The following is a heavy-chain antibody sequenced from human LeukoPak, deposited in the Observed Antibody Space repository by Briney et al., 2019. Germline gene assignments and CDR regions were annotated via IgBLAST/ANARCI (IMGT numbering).Heavy chain of an antibody. CDR1: GFTFSSYA. J-gene: IGHJ4*02. Sequence: GGSLRLSCAASGFTFSSYAMSWVRQAPGKGLEWVAVISYDGSNKYYADSVKGRFTISRDNSKNTLYLQMNSLRAEDTAVYYCAREVGYCSSTSCHGTDYWGQGTLVTVSS. V-gene: IGHV3-30-3*01. D-gene: IGHD2-2*01. CDR3: AREVGYCSSTSCHGTDY. CDR2: ISYDGSNK.